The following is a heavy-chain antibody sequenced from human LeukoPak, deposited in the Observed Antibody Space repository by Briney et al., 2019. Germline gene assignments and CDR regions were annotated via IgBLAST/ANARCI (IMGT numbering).Heavy chain of an antibody. J-gene: IGHJ6*03. CDR3: ARDRGIVGTTGYYYMDV. D-gene: IGHD1-26*01. CDR2: IGSTI. Sequence: GGSLRLSCVASGFTFSDYYMSWIRQAPGKGLEWVSYIGSTIYYADSVKGRFTISRVNAKNSLYLQMNSLRAEDTAVYYCARDRGIVGTTGYYYMDVWGKGTTVTVSS. CDR1: GFTFSDYY. V-gene: IGHV3-11*04.